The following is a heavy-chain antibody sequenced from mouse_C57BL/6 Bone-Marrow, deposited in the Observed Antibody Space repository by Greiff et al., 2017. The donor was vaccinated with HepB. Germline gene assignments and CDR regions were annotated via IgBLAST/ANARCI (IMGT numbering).Heavy chain of an antibody. J-gene: IGHJ2*01. Sequence: VQLQQSGAELVRPGASVKLSCTASGFNIKDDYMHWVKQRPEQGLEWIGWIDPENGDTEYASKFQGNATITADTSSNTAYLQLSSLTSEDTAVYYCTRASFFDYWGQGTTLTVSS. V-gene: IGHV14-4*01. CDR3: TRASFFDY. D-gene: IGHD6-1*01. CDR1: GFNIKDDY. CDR2: IDPENGDT.